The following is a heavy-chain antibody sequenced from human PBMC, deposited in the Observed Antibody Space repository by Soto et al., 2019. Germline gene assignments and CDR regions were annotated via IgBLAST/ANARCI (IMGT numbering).Heavy chain of an antibody. V-gene: IGHV1-18*04. Sequence: ASVKVSCKASGYTFTSYGISWVRQAPGQGLEWMGWISAYNGNTNYAQKLQGRVTMTTDTSTSTAYMELRSLRSDDTAAYYCARDPVITMIVGGYFDYWGQGTLVTVSS. CDR3: ARDPVITMIVGGYFDY. D-gene: IGHD3-22*01. J-gene: IGHJ4*02. CDR2: ISAYNGNT. CDR1: GYTFTSYG.